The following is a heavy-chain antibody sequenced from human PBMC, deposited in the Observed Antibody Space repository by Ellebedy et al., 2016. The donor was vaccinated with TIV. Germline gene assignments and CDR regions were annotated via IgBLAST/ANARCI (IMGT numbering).Heavy chain of an antibody. CDR3: ARVGYSYGYAWFDS. Sequence: SETLSLXXAVAGGSITGSNWWSCVRQPPGKGLEWIGEIYHSGNANYNPSLKSRVTISIDKSKNQFSLRLTSVTAADTAVYYCARVGYSYGYAWFDSWGQGTRVTVSS. D-gene: IGHD5-18*01. CDR2: IYHSGNA. V-gene: IGHV4/OR15-8*02. CDR1: GGSITGSNW. J-gene: IGHJ5*01.